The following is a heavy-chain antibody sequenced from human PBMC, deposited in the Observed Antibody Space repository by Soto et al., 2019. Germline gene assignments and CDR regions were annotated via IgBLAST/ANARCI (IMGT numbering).Heavy chain of an antibody. J-gene: IGHJ4*02. CDR1: GFTFSDYY. Sequence: GGSLRLSCAASGFTFSDYYMTWIRQSPGKGLEWVSYISSSGITIYNADSVKGRFTISRDNAKNSLYLQMNSLRAEDTAVYYCAREDDSSGYYFDFWGQGTLVTVSS. D-gene: IGHD3-22*01. V-gene: IGHV3-11*01. CDR2: ISSSGITI. CDR3: AREDDSSGYYFDF.